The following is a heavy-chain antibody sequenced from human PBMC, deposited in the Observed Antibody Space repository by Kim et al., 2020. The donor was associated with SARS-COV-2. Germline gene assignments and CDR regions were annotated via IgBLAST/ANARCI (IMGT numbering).Heavy chain of an antibody. D-gene: IGHD2-21*02. Sequence: GGSLRLSCAASGFTVSSNYMSWVRQAPGKGLEWVSVIYSGGSTYYADSVKGRFTISRDNSKNTLYLQMNSLRAEDTAVYYCARNEVVTTNLFSYWGQGTLVTVSS. J-gene: IGHJ4*02. CDR2: IYSGGST. CDR1: GFTVSSNY. CDR3: ARNEVVTTNLFSY. V-gene: IGHV3-66*01.